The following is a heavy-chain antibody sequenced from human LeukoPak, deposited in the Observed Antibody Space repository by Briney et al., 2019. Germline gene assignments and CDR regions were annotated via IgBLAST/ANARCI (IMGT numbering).Heavy chain of an antibody. CDR3: AKDLGGVRGVIPDY. Sequence: PGGSLRLSCAASRFSFSAYPMGWVRRAPGRGLEWVSAISGSGGSTYYADSVKGRFTISRDNSKNTLYLQMNSLRAEDTAVYYCAKDLGGVRGVIPDYWGQGTLVTVSS. CDR2: ISGSGGST. D-gene: IGHD3-10*01. V-gene: IGHV3-23*01. CDR1: RFSFSAYP. J-gene: IGHJ4*02.